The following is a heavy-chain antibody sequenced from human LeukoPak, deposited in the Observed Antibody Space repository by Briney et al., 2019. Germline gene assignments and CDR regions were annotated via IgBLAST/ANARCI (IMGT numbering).Heavy chain of an antibody. CDR3: ARGAKFVVVIALMFDP. D-gene: IGHD2-21*01. CDR2: ISAYNGNT. CDR1: GYTFTSYG. Sequence: ASVKVSCKASGYTFTSYGISWVRQAPGQGLEWMGWISAYNGNTNYAQKLQGRVTMTTDTSTSTAYMELRSLRSDDTAVYYCARGAKFVVVIALMFDPWGQGTLVTVSS. V-gene: IGHV1-18*01. J-gene: IGHJ5*02.